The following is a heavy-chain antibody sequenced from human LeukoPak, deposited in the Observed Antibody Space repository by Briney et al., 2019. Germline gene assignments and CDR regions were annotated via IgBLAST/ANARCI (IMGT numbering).Heavy chain of an antibody. CDR1: GGSISGYY. J-gene: IGHJ4*02. CDR3: ARNIVGPRQVDY. D-gene: IGHD1-26*01. CDR2: IYHSGST. Sequence: PSETLSLTCTVSGGSISGYYWSWIRQPPGKGLEWIGYIYHSGSTNHNPSLKSRVTISVDTSKSQFSLKLSSVTAADTAIYYCARNIVGPRQVDYWGQGTLVTVSS. V-gene: IGHV4-59*01.